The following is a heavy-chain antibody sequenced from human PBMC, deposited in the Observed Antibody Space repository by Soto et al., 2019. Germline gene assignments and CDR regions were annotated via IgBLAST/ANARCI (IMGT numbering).Heavy chain of an antibody. D-gene: IGHD3-10*01. V-gene: IGHV3-30*18. CDR2: ISYDGSNK. CDR1: GFTFSSYG. Sequence: QVQLVESGGGVVQPGRSLRLSCAASGFTFSSYGMHWVRQAPGKGLEWVAVISYDGSNKYYTDSVKGRFTISRDNSKNTLDLQMNSLRADDTAVYYCAKDKGGVRANYYYYGMDVWGQGTTVTVSS. J-gene: IGHJ6*02. CDR3: AKDKGGVRANYYYYGMDV.